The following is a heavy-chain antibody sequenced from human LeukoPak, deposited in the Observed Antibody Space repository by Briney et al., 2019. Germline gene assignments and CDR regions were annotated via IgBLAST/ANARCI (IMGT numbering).Heavy chain of an antibody. J-gene: IGHJ4*02. Sequence: GGSLRLSCAASGFTFSSYDMNWVRQAPGKGLEWVSYISSSDGTRTYADSVKGRFTISRDNAKNSLYLEMNSLRAEDTAVYYCAREIVSSVAGNFDYWGQGTLVTVSS. CDR2: ISSSDGTR. D-gene: IGHD6-19*01. CDR1: GFTFSSYD. CDR3: AREIVSSVAGNFDY. V-gene: IGHV3-48*03.